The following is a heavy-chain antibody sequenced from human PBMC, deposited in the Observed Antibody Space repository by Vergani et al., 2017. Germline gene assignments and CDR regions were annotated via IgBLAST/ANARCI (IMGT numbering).Heavy chain of an antibody. Sequence: EVQLVESGGGLVQSGGSLRLSCAASGFTFSNAWMSWVRQAPGGGLEWVGRIKSKTDGGTTDYAAPVKGRFTISRDDSKNTLYLQMNSLKTEDTAVYYCTTEKGGYSYGGFDYWGQGTLVTVSS. CDR3: TTEKGGYSYGGFDY. CDR2: IKSKTDGGTT. D-gene: IGHD5-18*01. V-gene: IGHV3-15*01. CDR1: GFTFSNAW. J-gene: IGHJ4*02.